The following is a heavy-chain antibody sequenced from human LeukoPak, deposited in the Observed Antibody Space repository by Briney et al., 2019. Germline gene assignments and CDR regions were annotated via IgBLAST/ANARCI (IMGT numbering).Heavy chain of an antibody. J-gene: IGHJ4*02. CDR3: AKDFLWYYYDSSGYYPLYYFDY. CDR2: ISGSGGST. V-gene: IGHV3-23*01. Sequence: GGSLRLSCAASGFTFSSYAMSWVRQAPGKGLEWVSAISGSGGSTYYADSVKGRFTISRDNSKNTLYLQMNSLRAEDTAVYYCAKDFLWYYYDSSGYYPLYYFDYWGQGTLVTVSS. CDR1: GFTFSSYA. D-gene: IGHD3-22*01.